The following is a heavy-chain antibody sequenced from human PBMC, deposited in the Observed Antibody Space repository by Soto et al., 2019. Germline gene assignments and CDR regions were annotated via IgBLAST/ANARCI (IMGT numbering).Heavy chain of an antibody. V-gene: IGHV4-59*01. CDR1: GGSLSTFF. J-gene: IGHJ4*02. CDR3: ARGRTVRNYADDSSDYFYFFDY. Sequence: PSGTLFLTLPFSGGSLSTFFLGWVGQSPGKELGWVGYVYYTGSTNYNPSLKSRVTISVDRSKNQFSLKLTSANAADTAVYYCARGRTVRNYADDSSDYFYFFDYWGQGTQVTVSS. CDR2: VYYTGST. D-gene: IGHD3-22*01.